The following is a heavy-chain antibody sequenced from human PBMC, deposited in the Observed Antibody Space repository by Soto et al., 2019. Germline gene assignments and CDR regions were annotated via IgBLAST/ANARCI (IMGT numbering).Heavy chain of an antibody. V-gene: IGHV4-30-4*01. D-gene: IGHD1-26*01. CDR3: ATSGSYKDVYDWYFDL. J-gene: IGHJ2*01. CDR1: GGSISSGDYY. Sequence: QVQLQESGPGLVKPSQTLSLTCTVSGGSISSGDYYWSWIRQPPGKGLEWIGYIYYSGSTYYNPSLKTRVTMSVDTSKNQFSLKLSSVTAADTAVYYCATSGSYKDVYDWYFDLWGRGTLVTVSS. CDR2: IYYSGST.